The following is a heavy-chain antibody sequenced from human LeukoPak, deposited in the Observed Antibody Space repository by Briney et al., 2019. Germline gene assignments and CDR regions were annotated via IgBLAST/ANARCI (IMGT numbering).Heavy chain of an antibody. Sequence: ASVKVSCKASGYTFTSYDINWVRQATGQGLEWMGWMNPNSGNTGYAQKFQGRVTITRNTSISTAYMELSSLRSEDTAVYYCAREYYGSSGYLYYFDYWGQGTLVTVSS. CDR1: GYTFTSYD. CDR3: AREYYGSSGYLYYFDY. D-gene: IGHD3-22*01. J-gene: IGHJ4*02. CDR2: MNPNSGNT. V-gene: IGHV1-8*03.